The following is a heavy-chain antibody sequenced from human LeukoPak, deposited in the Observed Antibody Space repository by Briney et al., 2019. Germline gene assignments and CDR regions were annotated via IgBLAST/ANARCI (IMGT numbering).Heavy chain of an antibody. J-gene: IGHJ5*02. Sequence: SETLSLTCTVSGGSISSYYWSWTRQPPGKGLEWIGYIYYSGSTNYNPSLKSRVTIPVDTSKSQFSLKLSSVTAADTAVYYCARHGTPGTNLNWFDPWGQGTLVTVSS. CDR3: ARHGTPGTNLNWFDP. V-gene: IGHV4-59*01. CDR1: GGSISSYY. D-gene: IGHD1-1*01. CDR2: IYYSGST.